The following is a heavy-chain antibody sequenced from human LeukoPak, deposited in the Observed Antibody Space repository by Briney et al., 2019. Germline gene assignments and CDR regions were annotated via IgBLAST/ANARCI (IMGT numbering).Heavy chain of an antibody. CDR3: MSTSNWGSVIFDY. J-gene: IGHJ4*02. V-gene: IGHV1-24*01. CDR2: FDPEDGET. Sequence: ASVKVSCKVSGYTLTELSMHWVRQAPGKGLEWMGGFDPEDGETIYAQKFQGRVTMTEDTSTDTAYMELRSLRSEDTAVYYCMSTSNWGSVIFDYWGQGTLVTVSS. CDR1: GYTLTELS. D-gene: IGHD7-27*01.